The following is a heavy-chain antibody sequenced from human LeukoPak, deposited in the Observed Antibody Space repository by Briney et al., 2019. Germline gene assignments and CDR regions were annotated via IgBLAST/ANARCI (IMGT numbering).Heavy chain of an antibody. V-gene: IGHV3-48*01. Sequence: GGSLRLSCAASGFIFSQYSMNWVRQAPAKGLEWVSHIRSSSETFYADSVKGRFTISRDNARNSLYLQMNNLRGEDTAIYYCARDAGNSGYGCDLWGQGTLVTVSS. CDR3: ARDAGNSGYGCDL. D-gene: IGHD5-12*01. J-gene: IGHJ5*02. CDR1: GFIFSQYS. CDR2: IRSSSET.